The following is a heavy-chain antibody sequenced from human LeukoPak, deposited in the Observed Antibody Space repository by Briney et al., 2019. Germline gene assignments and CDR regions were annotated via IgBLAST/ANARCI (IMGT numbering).Heavy chain of an antibody. CDR3: ATRLAAHDAFDI. CDR1: GYTLTELS. V-gene: IGHV1-24*01. D-gene: IGHD2-15*01. CDR2: FDPEDGET. J-gene: IGHJ3*02. Sequence: ASVKVSCKVSGYTLTELSMHWVRQAPGKGLEWMGGFDPEDGETIYAQKFQGRVTVTEDTSTDTAYMELSSLRSEDTAVYYCATRLAAHDAFDIWGQGTMVTVSS.